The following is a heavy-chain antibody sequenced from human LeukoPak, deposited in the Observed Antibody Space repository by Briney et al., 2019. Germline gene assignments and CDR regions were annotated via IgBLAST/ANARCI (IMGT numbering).Heavy chain of an antibody. CDR1: GDSVSSNSAA. CDR3: ARDPRVGDYRYYYYYMDV. Sequence: SQTLSLTCAISGDSVSSNSAAWNWIRQSPSRGLEWLGRTYYRSKWYNDYAVSVKSRITINPDTSKNQFSLQLNSVTPEDTAVYYCARDPRVGDYRYYYYYMDVWGKGTTVTVSS. CDR2: TYYRSKWYN. J-gene: IGHJ6*03. D-gene: IGHD4-17*01. V-gene: IGHV6-1*01.